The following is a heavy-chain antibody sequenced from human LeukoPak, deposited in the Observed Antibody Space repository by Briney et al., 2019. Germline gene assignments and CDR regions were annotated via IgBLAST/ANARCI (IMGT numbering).Heavy chain of an antibody. V-gene: IGHV4-59*01. D-gene: IGHD5-12*01. CDR3: ARGGYSGYDYFYY. J-gene: IGHJ4*02. Sequence: PSETPSLTCTVSGGSISSYYWSWIRQPPGKGLEWIGYIYYSGSTNYNPSLKSRVTISVDTSRNQFSLKLSSVTAADTAVYYCARGGYSGYDYFYYWGQGTLVTVSS. CDR1: GGSISSYY. CDR2: IYYSGST.